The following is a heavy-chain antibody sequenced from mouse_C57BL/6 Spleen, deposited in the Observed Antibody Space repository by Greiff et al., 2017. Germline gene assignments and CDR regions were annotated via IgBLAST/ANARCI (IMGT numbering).Heavy chain of an antibody. CDR1: GYTFTSYW. Sequence: QVQLKQPGAELVKPGASVKMSCKASGYTFTSYWITWVKQRPGQGLEWIGDIYPGSGSTNSNEKFKSKATLTVDTSSSTAYMQLSSLTSEDSAVYYCATTVVAENWYFDVWGTGTTVTVSS. CDR2: IYPGSGST. CDR3: ATTVVAENWYFDV. J-gene: IGHJ1*03. V-gene: IGHV1-55*01. D-gene: IGHD1-1*01.